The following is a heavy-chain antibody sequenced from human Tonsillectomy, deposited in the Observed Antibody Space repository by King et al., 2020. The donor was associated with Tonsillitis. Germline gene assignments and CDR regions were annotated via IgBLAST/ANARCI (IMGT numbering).Heavy chain of an antibody. Sequence: AQLVQSGAEVKKPGSSVKVSCTASGGALSTYSITWVRQAPGQGLEWMGVFLPIFGTSNYAQKFQGRITITADESTSTVYMDLNSLRSEDTAVYYCATFLSWYDSSGYPPYYFDYWGQGTLVTVSS. CDR2: FLPIFGTS. CDR3: ATFLSWYDSSGYPPYYFDY. J-gene: IGHJ4*02. D-gene: IGHD3-22*01. CDR1: GGALSTYS. V-gene: IGHV1-69*01.